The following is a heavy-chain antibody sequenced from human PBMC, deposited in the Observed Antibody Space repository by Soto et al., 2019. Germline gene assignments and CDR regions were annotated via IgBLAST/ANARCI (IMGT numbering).Heavy chain of an antibody. Sequence: PGGSLRLSCAASGFSVSGTYMIWVRQAPGKGLEWVSVIYTGGTTYYADFVEGRFTISRDDHNNTLYLQMNSLRVEDTAVYFCARAGFGGTDWIDPWGQGTRVTVYS. D-gene: IGHD3-10*01. CDR2: IYTGGTT. V-gene: IGHV3-53*01. J-gene: IGHJ5*02. CDR3: ARAGFGGTDWIDP. CDR1: GFSVSGTY.